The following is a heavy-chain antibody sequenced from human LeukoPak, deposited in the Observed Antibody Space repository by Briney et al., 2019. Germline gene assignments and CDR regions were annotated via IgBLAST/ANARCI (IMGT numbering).Heavy chain of an antibody. V-gene: IGHV1-8*01. CDR1: GYTFSSFD. Sequence: GASVKVSCKASGYTFSSFDVNWVRQATGQGLEWMGWMNPNSGNTGYAQKFQGGIIMTSDNSISTAYLELSDLRSEDTAVYYCASELRWQPQWGQGTLVTVSS. CDR3: ASELRWQPQ. J-gene: IGHJ4*02. D-gene: IGHD4-23*01. CDR2: MNPNSGNT.